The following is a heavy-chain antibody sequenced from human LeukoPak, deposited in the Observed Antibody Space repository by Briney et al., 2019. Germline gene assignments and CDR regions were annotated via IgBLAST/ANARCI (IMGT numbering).Heavy chain of an antibody. CDR1: GGSINGYY. J-gene: IGHJ5*02. V-gene: IGHV4-59*08. CDR3: ARLHFAAAEEFDP. Sequence: SETLSLTCTVSGGSINGYYWSWIRQPPGKGLQWIGYIYYSGSTNYNPSLKSRVTISVDTSKNQFSLNLSSVTAADTAVYYCARLHFAAAEEFDPWGQGTLFTVSS. CDR2: IYYSGST. D-gene: IGHD6-13*01.